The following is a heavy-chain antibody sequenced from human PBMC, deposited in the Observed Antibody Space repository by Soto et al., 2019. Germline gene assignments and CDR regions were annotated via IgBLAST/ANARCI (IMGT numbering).Heavy chain of an antibody. D-gene: IGHD3-22*01. Sequence: GGSLRLSCAASGFTVSSNYMSWVRQAPGKGLEWVSGIYSGGSTYYADSVKGRFTISRDNSKNTLYLQMNSLRAEDTAVYYCAIQSPYDSSGYYYIDYWGQGTLVTVSS. CDR1: GFTVSSNY. CDR3: AIQSPYDSSGYYYIDY. J-gene: IGHJ4*02. CDR2: IYSGGST. V-gene: IGHV3-53*01.